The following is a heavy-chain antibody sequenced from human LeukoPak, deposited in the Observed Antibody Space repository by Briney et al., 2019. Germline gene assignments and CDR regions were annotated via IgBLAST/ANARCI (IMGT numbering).Heavy chain of an antibody. Sequence: ASVKVSCKASGYTFTSYGISWVRQAPGQGLERMGWISAYNGNTNYAQKLQGRVTMTTDTSTSTAYMELRSLRSDDTAVYYCARVRLSGDFGWRYYYFDYWGQGTLVTVSS. D-gene: IGHD3-10*01. CDR1: GYTFTSYG. J-gene: IGHJ4*02. V-gene: IGHV1-18*01. CDR2: ISAYNGNT. CDR3: ARVRLSGDFGWRYYYFDY.